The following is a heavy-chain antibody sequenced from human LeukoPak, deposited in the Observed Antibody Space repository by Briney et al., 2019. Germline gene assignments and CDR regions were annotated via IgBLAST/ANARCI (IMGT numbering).Heavy chain of an antibody. J-gene: IGHJ4*02. CDR3: ARDRALAGGEELDY. Sequence: GASVKVSCKASGYTFADYHMLWVRQAPGQGLEWVGRINPKNGDTNYAQNFQDRVTVTRDTSISTTYMELSRLRSDDTAVYYCARDRALAGGEELDYWGQGTLVTVSS. CDR1: GYTFADYH. CDR2: INPKNGDT. V-gene: IGHV1-2*06. D-gene: IGHD6-19*01.